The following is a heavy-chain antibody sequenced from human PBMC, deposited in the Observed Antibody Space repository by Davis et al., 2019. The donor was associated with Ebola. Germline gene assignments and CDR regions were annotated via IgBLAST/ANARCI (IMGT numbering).Heavy chain of an antibody. J-gene: IGHJ4*02. CDR3: AASAGTVGKFDF. D-gene: IGHD1-14*01. Sequence: AASVKVSCKAFGFTFSGSGTLWVRQARGQRLEWIGSIVVGSGNTNYAQKFRHRLTMTRDMSTSTVYMDLRSLRFEDTAVYYCAASAGTVGKFDFWGQGTVVTVSA. CDR2: IVVGSGNT. V-gene: IGHV1-58*02. CDR1: GFTFSGSG.